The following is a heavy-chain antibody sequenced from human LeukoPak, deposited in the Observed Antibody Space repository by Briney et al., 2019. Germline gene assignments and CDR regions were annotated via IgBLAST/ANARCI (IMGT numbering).Heavy chain of an antibody. CDR1: GGSIGGSDYY. Sequence: SETLSLTCTVSGGSIGGSDYYWAWIRQPPGKGLEWIGSIYYSGSTYYNPSLKSRVTISVDTSRNQFSLRLNSVTAADTAVHYCARHSSFTPPYYWGQGTQVTVSS. CDR3: ARHSSFTPPYY. D-gene: IGHD2-2*01. CDR2: IYYSGST. V-gene: IGHV4-39*01. J-gene: IGHJ4*02.